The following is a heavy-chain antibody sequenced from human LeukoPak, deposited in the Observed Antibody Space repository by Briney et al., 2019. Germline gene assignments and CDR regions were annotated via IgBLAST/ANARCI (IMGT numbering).Heavy chain of an antibody. J-gene: IGHJ4*02. CDR2: IYYSGST. Sequence: SETLSLTCTVSGGSISSYYWSWIRQPPGKGLEWIGYIYYSGSTNYNPSLKSRVTISVDTSKNQFSLKLSSVTAADTAVYYCARPRMGASGGGYFDYWGQGTLVTVPS. D-gene: IGHD3-16*01. CDR3: ARPRMGASGGGYFDY. CDR1: GGSISSYY. V-gene: IGHV4-59*01.